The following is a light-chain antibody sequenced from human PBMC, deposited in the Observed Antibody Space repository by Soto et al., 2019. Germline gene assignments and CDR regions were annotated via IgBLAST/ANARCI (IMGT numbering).Light chain of an antibody. CDR1: SSDVGGYNS. Sequence: QLVLTQPASVSGSPGQSITISCTGTSSDVGGYNSVSWYQQHPGKAPKLMIYDVSNRPSGVSNRFSGSKSGNTASLTISGLQAEDEAEYYCNSYSSSSTPYVSGTGTKLTVL. J-gene: IGLJ1*01. CDR2: DVS. CDR3: NSYSSSSTPYV. V-gene: IGLV2-14*01.